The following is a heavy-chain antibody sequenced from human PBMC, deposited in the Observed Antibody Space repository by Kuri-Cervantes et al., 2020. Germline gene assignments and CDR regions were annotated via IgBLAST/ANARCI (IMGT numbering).Heavy chain of an antibody. CDR3: AKLYGFLEWLGDWYFDL. D-gene: IGHD3-3*01. V-gene: IGHV3-30*18. Sequence: GGSRRLSWAASGFTFSNAWMSWVRQVPGKGREWVAVIPYDGSNKYYADSVKGRFTISRDNSKNTLYLQMNSLRAEDTAVYYCAKLYGFLEWLGDWYFDLWGRGTLVTVSS. CDR1: GFTFSNAW. J-gene: IGHJ2*01. CDR2: IPYDGSNK.